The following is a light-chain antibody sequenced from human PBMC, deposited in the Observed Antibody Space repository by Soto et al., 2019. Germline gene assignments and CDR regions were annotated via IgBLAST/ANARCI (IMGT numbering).Light chain of an antibody. J-gene: IGKJ1*01. CDR2: KAS. CDR3: QHYDGNSPWT. Sequence: DVQMTQSPSTLSASIGDRVTITCRASQSVDQWLAWFQQKPGKAPKVLIYKASTLQSGVPSRFSASGSGTEFTLTISRLQPDDFATYYCQHYDGNSPWTFGQGTKVEI. CDR1: QSVDQW. V-gene: IGKV1-5*03.